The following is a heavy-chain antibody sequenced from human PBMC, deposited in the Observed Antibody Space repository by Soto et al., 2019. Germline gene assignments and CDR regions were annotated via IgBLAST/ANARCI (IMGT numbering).Heavy chain of an antibody. J-gene: IGHJ4*02. D-gene: IGHD2-15*01. CDR3: AREYCSGGSCYSLYFDY. Sequence: ASVKVSCKASGYTFTSYAMHWVRQAPGQRLEWMGWINAGNGNTKYSQKFQGRVTITRDTSASTAYMELSSLRSEDTAVYYCAREYCSGGSCYSLYFDYWGQGTLVTVSS. CDR2: INAGNGNT. V-gene: IGHV1-3*01. CDR1: GYTFTSYA.